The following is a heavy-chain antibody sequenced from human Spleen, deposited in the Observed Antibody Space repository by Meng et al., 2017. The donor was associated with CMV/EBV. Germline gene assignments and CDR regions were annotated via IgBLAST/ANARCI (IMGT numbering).Heavy chain of an antibody. D-gene: IGHD6-13*01. CDR1: GGSISSYY. J-gene: IGHJ4*02. Sequence: SETLSLTCTVSGGSISSYYWSWIRQPPGKGLEWIGYIYYSGSTNYNPSLKSRVTISVDTSKNQCSLKLSSVTAADTAVYYCARAFSSWPRFDYWGQGTLVTVSS. CDR2: IYYSGST. V-gene: IGHV4-59*01. CDR3: ARAFSSWPRFDY.